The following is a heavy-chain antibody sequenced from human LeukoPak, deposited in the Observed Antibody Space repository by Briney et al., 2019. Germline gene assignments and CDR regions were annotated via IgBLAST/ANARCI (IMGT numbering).Heavy chain of an antibody. D-gene: IGHD2-21*01. CDR2: ISASGGST. CDR3: AKDFRIGYSAHFDY. J-gene: IGHJ4*02. V-gene: IGHV3-23*01. Sequence: GGSLRLSCAASGFTFSSSAMSWVRQVPGKGLEWVSGISASGGSTSYADSVRGRFSISRDNSKNTLYLQMDSLRGEDTAVYYCAKDFRIGYSAHFDYWGQGALVAVSS. CDR1: GFTFSSSA.